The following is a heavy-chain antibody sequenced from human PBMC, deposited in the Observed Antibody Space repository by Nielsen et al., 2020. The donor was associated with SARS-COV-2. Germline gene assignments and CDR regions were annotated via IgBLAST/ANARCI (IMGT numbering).Heavy chain of an antibody. CDR2: IYPGDSDT. J-gene: IGHJ4*02. CDR1: GYSFTSYW. Sequence: GESLKISCKGSGYSFTSYWIGWVRQMPGKGLEWMGIIYPGDSDTRYSPSFQGQVTISADKSISTAYLQWSSLKASDTAMHYCARRRPRYYYDSSGYYYFDYWGQGTLVTVSS. CDR3: ARRRPRYYYDSSGYYYFDY. V-gene: IGHV5-51*01. D-gene: IGHD3-22*01.